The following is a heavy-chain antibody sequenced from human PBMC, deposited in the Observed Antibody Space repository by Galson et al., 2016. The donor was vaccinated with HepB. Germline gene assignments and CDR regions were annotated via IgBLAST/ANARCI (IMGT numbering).Heavy chain of an antibody. CDR3: LRGGAGPNAFDF. CDR1: GFTFGDYT. D-gene: IGHD6-13*01. V-gene: IGHV3-49*03. J-gene: IGHJ3*01. CDR2: IRSKHYGETT. Sequence: SLRLSCAGSGFTFGDYTMSWFRQAPGKGLEWLGFIRSKHYGETTEYAASVRGRFSFSRDDSKAIAYLQMNSLKNEDTAVYYCLRGGAGPNAFDFSDQGTLVIVSS.